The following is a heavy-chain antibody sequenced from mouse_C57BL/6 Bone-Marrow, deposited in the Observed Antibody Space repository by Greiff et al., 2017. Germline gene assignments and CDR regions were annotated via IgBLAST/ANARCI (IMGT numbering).Heavy chain of an antibody. CDR3: ARREGSELGRGAMDY. D-gene: IGHD4-1*01. Sequence: VQLQQPGAELVKPGASVKMSCKASGYTFTSYWITWVKQRPGQGLEWIGEIYPGSGSTNYNEKFKSKATLTVDTSSSTAYMQLSSLTSEDSAVYYCARREGSELGRGAMDYWGQGTSVTVSS. CDR1: GYTFTSYW. CDR2: IYPGSGST. V-gene: IGHV1-55*01. J-gene: IGHJ4*01.